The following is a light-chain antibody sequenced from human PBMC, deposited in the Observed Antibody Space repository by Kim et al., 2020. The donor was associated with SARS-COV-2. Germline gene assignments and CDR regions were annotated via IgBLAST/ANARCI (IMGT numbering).Light chain of an antibody. CDR1: SSNIGSNT. J-gene: IGLJ2*01. Sequence: ELTEPPSASGTPGQTVTISCSGSSSNIGSNTVEWYQQLPGTAPRLLIYSRNQRPSGVPDRFSGSKSGTSASLAITGLQSEDEADYYCAAWDDSLNGLVFGGGTQLTVL. V-gene: IGLV1-44*01. CDR3: AAWDDSLNGLV. CDR2: SRN.